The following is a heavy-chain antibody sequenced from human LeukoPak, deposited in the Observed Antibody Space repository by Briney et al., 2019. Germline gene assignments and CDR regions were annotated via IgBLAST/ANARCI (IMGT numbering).Heavy chain of an antibody. CDR2: IYYSGST. CDR3: ARAVGCSGGSCYRLFDY. CDR1: GGSISSYY. Sequence: SETLSLTWTVSGGSISSYYWSWIRQPPGKGLEWIGYIYYSGSTNYNPSLKSRVTISVDTSKNQFSLKLSSVTAADTAVYYCARAVGCSGGSCYRLFDYWGQGTLVTVSS. J-gene: IGHJ4*02. V-gene: IGHV4-59*01. D-gene: IGHD2-15*01.